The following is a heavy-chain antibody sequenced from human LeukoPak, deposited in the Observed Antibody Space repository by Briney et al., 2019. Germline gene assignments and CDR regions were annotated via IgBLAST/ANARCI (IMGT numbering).Heavy chain of an antibody. D-gene: IGHD2-15*01. Sequence: PGGSLRLSCAACGFPFSSYSMNWVRQAPGKGLEWVSAISGSGGSTYYADSVKGRFTISRDNSKNTLYLQMNSLRAEDTAVYYCAKGSGLWYFDLWGRGTLVTVSS. J-gene: IGHJ2*01. CDR1: GFPFSSYS. CDR2: ISGSGGST. V-gene: IGHV3-23*01. CDR3: AKGSGLWYFDL.